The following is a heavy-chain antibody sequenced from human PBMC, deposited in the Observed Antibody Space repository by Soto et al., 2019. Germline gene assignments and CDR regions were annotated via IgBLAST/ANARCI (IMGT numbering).Heavy chain of an antibody. Sequence: SQTLSLTCTVSGGSISSYYWSWIRQPPGKGLEWIGYIYYSGSTNYNPSLKSRVTISVDTSKNQFSLKLSSVTAAATAVDYFARHGVTGTTYYDYYAMDVWSQGITVTVS. CDR3: ARHGVTGTTYYDYYAMDV. V-gene: IGHV4-59*01. CDR1: GGSISSYY. J-gene: IGHJ6*02. D-gene: IGHD1-7*01. CDR2: IYYSGST.